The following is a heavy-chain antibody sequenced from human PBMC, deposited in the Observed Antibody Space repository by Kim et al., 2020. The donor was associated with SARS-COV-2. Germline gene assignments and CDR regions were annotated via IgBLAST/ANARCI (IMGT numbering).Heavy chain of an antibody. V-gene: IGHV5-10-1*01. CDR3: ARQVRGGGMDV. Sequence: GEFLKISCKTSGYYFSAYFIAWVRQMPGGGLEWMGRIDPTDSYTNYSPSFQGHVTLSGDKSINTAFLQWTGLRASDTAIYYCARQVRGGGMDVWGRGT. CDR1: GYYFSAYF. J-gene: IGHJ6*02. D-gene: IGHD3-10*01. CDR2: IDPTDSYT.